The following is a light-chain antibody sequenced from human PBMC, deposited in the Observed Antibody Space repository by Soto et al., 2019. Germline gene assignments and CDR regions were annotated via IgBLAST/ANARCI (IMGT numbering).Light chain of an antibody. CDR2: AAS. Sequence: EIVLTQSPGTLSLSPGERATLSCRARQSVSSSFLAWYQQRPGQAPRLLIYAASNTAPGIPARFSGSGSGTEFTLIISGLQPDDSATYYCQQYTNTNNPWMFGQGTKVDIK. J-gene: IGKJ1*01. V-gene: IGKV3-20*01. CDR1: QSVSSSF. CDR3: QQYTNTNNPWM.